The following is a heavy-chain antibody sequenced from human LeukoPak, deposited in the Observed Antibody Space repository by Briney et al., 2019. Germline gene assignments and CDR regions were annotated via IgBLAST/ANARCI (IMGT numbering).Heavy chain of an antibody. D-gene: IGHD2/OR15-2a*01. CDR1: GFTFSSYS. V-gene: IGHV3-21*01. J-gene: IGHJ4*02. CDR3: AGLDENRYYFDY. Sequence: PGGSLRLSCAASGFTFSSYSMNWVRQAPGKGLEWVSSISSSSSYIYYADSVKGRFTISRDNAKNSLYLQMNSLRAEDTAVYYCAGLDENRYYFDYWGQGTLVTVSS. CDR2: ISSSSSYI.